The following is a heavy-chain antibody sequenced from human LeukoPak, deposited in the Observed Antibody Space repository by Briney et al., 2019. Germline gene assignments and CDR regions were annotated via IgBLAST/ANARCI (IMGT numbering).Heavy chain of an antibody. CDR2: IIPIFGTA. Sequence: GASVKVSCKASGCTFSSYAISWLRQAPGQGLEWMGVIIPIFGTANYAQKFQGRVTITADESTSTAYMELSSLRSEDTAVYYCARSALGVPYFDYWGQGTLVTVSS. CDR1: GCTFSSYA. J-gene: IGHJ4*02. V-gene: IGHV1-69*13. CDR3: ARSALGVPYFDY. D-gene: IGHD3-16*01.